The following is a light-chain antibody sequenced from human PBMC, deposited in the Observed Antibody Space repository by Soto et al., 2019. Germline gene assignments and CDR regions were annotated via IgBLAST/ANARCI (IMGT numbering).Light chain of an antibody. J-gene: IGKJ2*01. CDR2: GAS. V-gene: IGKV1-39*01. CDR3: QQTFTTPHT. CDR1: LSINTY. Sequence: DIQMTQSPLSLSASVGDRVAITCRSSLSINTYLNWIQQKPGKAPKVLIYGASSLQNGVPSRFSGSGYGTIFTLTISSLQSEDSATYYCQQTFTTPHTFGRGTHLEIK.